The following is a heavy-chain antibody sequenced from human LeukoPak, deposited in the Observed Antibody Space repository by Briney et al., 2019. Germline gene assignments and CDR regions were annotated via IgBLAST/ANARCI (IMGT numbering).Heavy chain of an antibody. D-gene: IGHD2-15*01. CDR3: ARYCNGGNCYFDS. CDR2: IYSGGST. Sequence: PGGSLRLSCAASGLTVSSNYMSWVRQAPGRGLEWVSVIYSGGSTYYADSVKGRFTISRDHSNNTLYFQMNSLRAEDTALYYCARYCNGGNCYFDSWGQGTLVTVSS. CDR1: GLTVSSNY. J-gene: IGHJ4*02. V-gene: IGHV3-53*01.